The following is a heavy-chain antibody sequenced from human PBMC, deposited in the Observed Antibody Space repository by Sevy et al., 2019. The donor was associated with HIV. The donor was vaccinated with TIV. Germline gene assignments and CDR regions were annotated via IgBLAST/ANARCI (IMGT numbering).Heavy chain of an antibody. CDR3: AEGGGFDPFKI. V-gene: IGHV3-33*06. J-gene: IGHJ3*02. D-gene: IGHD3-3*01. CDR2: IWNDGSKI. Sequence: GGSLRLSCAASTFTFSRNAMHWVRQAPGKGLEWVALIWNDGSKIYYVDSVKGRFTISRDNAKNTLYLQMNSLRVEDTAVYYCAEGGGFDPFKIWGQGTMVTVSS. CDR1: TFTFSRNA.